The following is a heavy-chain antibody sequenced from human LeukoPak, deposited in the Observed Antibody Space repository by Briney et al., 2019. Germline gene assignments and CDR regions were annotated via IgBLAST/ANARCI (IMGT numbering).Heavy chain of an antibody. CDR2: IYSGGST. D-gene: IGHD3-10*01. V-gene: IGHV3-53*01. CDR1: GFTVSSSY. Sequence: GGSLRLSCAASGFTVSSSYMSWVRQAPGRGLEWVSVIYSGGSTYYADSVKGRFTISRDNSKNTLYLQMNSLRAEDTAVYYCASNRISSRGVNYWGQGTLVTVSS. CDR3: ASNRISSRGVNY. J-gene: IGHJ4*02.